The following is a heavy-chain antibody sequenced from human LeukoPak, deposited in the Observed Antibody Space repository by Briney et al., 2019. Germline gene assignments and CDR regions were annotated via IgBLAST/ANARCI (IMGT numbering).Heavy chain of an antibody. V-gene: IGHV4-34*01. CDR2: INHSGST. J-gene: IGHJ4*02. D-gene: IGHD3-9*01. CDR1: GGSLSGHR. Sequence: PSETLSLTCAVYGGSLSGHRWSWIRQSPEKGREWIGEINHSGSTNYNPSLKSRVTMSVDTSKNHFSLELSSVTAADTAVYYCARGDWSFSNWGQGTLVTVSS. CDR3: ARGDWSFSN.